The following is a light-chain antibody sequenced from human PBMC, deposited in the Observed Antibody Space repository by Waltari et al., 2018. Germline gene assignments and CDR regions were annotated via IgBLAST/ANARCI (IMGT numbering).Light chain of an antibody. CDR2: EDT. CDR3: QAWDSTAVV. V-gene: IGLV3-1*01. J-gene: IGLJ3*02. CDR1: KLGANY. Sequence: SYELTQAPSVSVSPGQTASLPCSGDKLGANYVSWYQQKPGQSPVLVIYEDTKRPSGIPERFSGSNSGDTATLTISGTQAMDEADYYCQAWDSTAVVFGGGTKLTVL.